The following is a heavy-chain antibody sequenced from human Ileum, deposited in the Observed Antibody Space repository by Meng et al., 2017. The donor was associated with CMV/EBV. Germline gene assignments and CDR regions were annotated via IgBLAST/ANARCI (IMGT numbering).Heavy chain of an antibody. Sequence: GESLKISCAASGFTFSDYAMSWVRQPPGMGLEWVSAISGSGGSTYYADSVKGRFTISRDNSKNTLYLQMNSLRAEDTAVYYCAKGGRGRWGQGTLVTVSS. J-gene: IGHJ4*02. D-gene: IGHD5-24*01. CDR3: AKGGRGR. CDR1: GFTFSDYA. CDR2: ISGSGGST. V-gene: IGHV3-23*01.